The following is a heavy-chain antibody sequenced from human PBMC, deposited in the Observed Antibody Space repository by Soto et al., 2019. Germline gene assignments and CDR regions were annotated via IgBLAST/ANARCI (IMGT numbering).Heavy chain of an antibody. V-gene: IGHV3-66*01. J-gene: IGHJ4*02. D-gene: IGHD3-10*01. CDR1: GFTVSTNY. Sequence: EVQLVESGGGLVQPGGSLRLSCAVSGFTVSTNYMSWVRQAPGKGLECVSIIYSDGSTYYADSVKGRFTTSRDSAKNTLYLQMDNLRADDTAVYYCARESSYYGSGRGVLDYWGQGTLVTVSS. CDR2: IYSDGST. CDR3: ARESSYYGSGRGVLDY.